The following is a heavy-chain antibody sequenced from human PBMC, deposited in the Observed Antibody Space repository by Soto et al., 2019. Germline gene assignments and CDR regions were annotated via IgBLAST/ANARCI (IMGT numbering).Heavy chain of an antibody. J-gene: IGHJ4*02. D-gene: IGHD5-12*01. V-gene: IGHV1-18*01. CDR1: GYTFTTSG. CDR3: ARGYSYGSRYYFDY. CDR2: ISTYNGNT. Sequence: QVQLVQSGVEVKKPGASVKVSCKASGYTFTTSGITWVRQAPGQGLEWMGWISTYNGNTNYAQKLQGRVTLTTDTFTSTAYMEMRSRRSDDTAVYYCARGYSYGSRYYFDYWGQGTLVTVSS.